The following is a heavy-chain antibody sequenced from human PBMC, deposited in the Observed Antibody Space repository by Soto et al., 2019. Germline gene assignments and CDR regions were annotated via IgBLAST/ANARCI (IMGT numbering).Heavy chain of an antibody. CDR3: ARGYEFFDY. D-gene: IGHD1-1*01. CDR1: GGSISSSSYY. V-gene: IGHV4-39*07. Sequence: SETLSLTCTVSGGSISSSSYYWGWIRQPPGKGLEWIGSIYYSGSTYYNPSLKSRVTISVDTSKNQFSLKLSSVTAADTAVYYCARGYEFFDYWGLGTLVTVSS. CDR2: IYYSGST. J-gene: IGHJ4*02.